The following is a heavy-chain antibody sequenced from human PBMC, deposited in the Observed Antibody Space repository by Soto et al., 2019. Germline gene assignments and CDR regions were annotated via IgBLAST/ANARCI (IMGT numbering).Heavy chain of an antibody. CDR2: ITGSGGGT. D-gene: IGHD6-19*01. V-gene: IGHV3-23*01. Sequence: EVQLLESGGGLLQPGGSLRLSCTASGFTFSNYAMTWVRQAPGKGLEWVSTITGSGGGTYYADSVKGRFTISRDNSKNTLYLQMLNLRADDKAVYYCAIELIASSVADFFDYWGQGTLVTVSS. CDR3: AIELIASSVADFFDY. CDR1: GFTFSNYA. J-gene: IGHJ4*02.